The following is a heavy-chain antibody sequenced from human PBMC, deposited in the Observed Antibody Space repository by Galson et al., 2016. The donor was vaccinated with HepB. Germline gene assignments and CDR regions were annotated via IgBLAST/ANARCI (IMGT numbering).Heavy chain of an antibody. V-gene: IGHV3-13*01. J-gene: IGHJ6*02. Sequence: SLRLSCAASGFTFSSYDMHWVRQATGKGLEWASAIGTVGDTYYPGSVKGRFTISRENAKNPLYLQMKSLRVEDTAVYYCARKPRVYYYGMDVWGQGTTVTVSS. CDR3: ARKPRVYYYGMDV. CDR1: GFTFSSYD. CDR2: IGTVGDT.